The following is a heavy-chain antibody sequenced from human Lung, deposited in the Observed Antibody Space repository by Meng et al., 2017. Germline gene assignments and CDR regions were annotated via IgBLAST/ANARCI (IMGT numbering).Heavy chain of an antibody. V-gene: IGHV4-30-4*01. J-gene: IGHJ2*01. CDR1: GGSISSSNYY. CDR2: IYNSGST. CDR3: ARGQKGYFNL. Sequence: QVEECGPGLVKPSQALSPTGTGSGGSISSSNYYWSWIRQPPGKGLEWSGHIYNSGSTYYNPSLKSRITISVDTSKNQFSLKLSSVTAADTAVYYCARGQKGYFNLWGRGTLVTVSS.